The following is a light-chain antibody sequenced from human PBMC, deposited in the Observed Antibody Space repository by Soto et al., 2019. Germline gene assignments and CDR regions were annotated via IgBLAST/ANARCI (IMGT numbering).Light chain of an antibody. Sequence: QLVLTQPASVSASPGQSITISCTGTSSDVGGYNFVSWYQQHPGKAPKLLIYEVRNRPSGVSGRFSGSKSGYTASLTISGLQAEDEADYFCSSYTTSDTVIFGGGTKVTVL. CDR3: SSYTTSDTVI. J-gene: IGLJ2*01. V-gene: IGLV2-14*01. CDR1: SSDVGGYNF. CDR2: EVR.